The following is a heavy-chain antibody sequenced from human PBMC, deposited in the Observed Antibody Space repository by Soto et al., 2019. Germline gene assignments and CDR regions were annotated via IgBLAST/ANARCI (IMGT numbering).Heavy chain of an antibody. V-gene: IGHV5-51*01. D-gene: IGHD1-26*01. CDR1: GVRFTNYW. CDR2: IFPGNSDP. CDR3: ARQSGTYSPLGYFDS. Sequence: XDSLKVSWKCSGVRFTNYWIGWVLQMPGKGLEWMGIIFPGNSDPRYGPSFQGQVTISVDKSVNTAYLQWTSLEASDTAMYFCARQSGTYSPLGYFDSWGQGTLVTVSS. J-gene: IGHJ4*02.